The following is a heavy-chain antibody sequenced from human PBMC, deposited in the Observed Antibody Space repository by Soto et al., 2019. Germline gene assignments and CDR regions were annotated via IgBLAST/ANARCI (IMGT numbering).Heavy chain of an antibody. J-gene: IGHJ4*02. CDR1: GFTFSNFG. Sequence: GGSLRLSCAASGFTFSNFGMHWVRQAPGKGLEWVAVIWYDGSNKYYADSVKGRFTISRDNSTNTLYLQMNSLRAEDTAVYYCARDTLFDNWGQGTLVTVSS. CDR2: IWYDGSNK. CDR3: ARDTLFDN. V-gene: IGHV3-33*01. D-gene: IGHD2-15*01.